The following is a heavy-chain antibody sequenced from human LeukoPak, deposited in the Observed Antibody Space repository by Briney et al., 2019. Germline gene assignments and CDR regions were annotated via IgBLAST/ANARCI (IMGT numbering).Heavy chain of an antibody. J-gene: IGHJ4*02. CDR1: GGTFSSYA. V-gene: IGHV1-69*05. CDR2: IIPIFGTA. CDR3: ASGALMTTVTTYDY. D-gene: IGHD4-11*01. Sequence: SVKVSCKASGGTFSSYAISWVRRAPGQGLEWMGGIIPIFGTANYAQKFQGRVTITTDESTSTAYMELSSLRSEDTAVYYCASGALMTTVTTYDYWGQGTLVTVSS.